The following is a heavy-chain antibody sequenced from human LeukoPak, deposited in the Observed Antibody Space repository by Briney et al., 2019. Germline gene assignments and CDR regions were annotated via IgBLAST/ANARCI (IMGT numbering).Heavy chain of an antibody. V-gene: IGHV3-30*02. CDR1: GFTFNRYG. CDR2: IRYDSSNK. Sequence: GGFLRLSCAASGFTFNRYGMHWVRQAPGKGLEWVAFIRYDSSNKKFAKSVKGRFSISKDNSKNTVDLQMDGLRREDSALYFCATYYYASGKHYSAIYHWGQGTLVTVSS. J-gene: IGHJ4*02. D-gene: IGHD3-10*01. CDR3: ATYYYASGKHYSAIYH.